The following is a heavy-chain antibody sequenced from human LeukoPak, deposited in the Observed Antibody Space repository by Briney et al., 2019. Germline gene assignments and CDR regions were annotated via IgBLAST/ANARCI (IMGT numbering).Heavy chain of an antibody. CDR1: GFTLSSYS. V-gene: IGHV3-48*01. CDR3: ARGDYYYYMDV. Sequence: GGSLRLSCAASGFTLSSYSMNWVRQAPGKGLEWVSYISSSSTTIYYADSVKGRFTISRDNAKNSLYLQMNSLRAEDTAVYYCARGDYYYYMDVWGKGTMVTVSS. CDR2: ISSSSTTI. J-gene: IGHJ6*03.